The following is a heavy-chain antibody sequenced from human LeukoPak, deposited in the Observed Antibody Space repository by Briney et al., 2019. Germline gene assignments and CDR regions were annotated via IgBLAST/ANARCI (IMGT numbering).Heavy chain of an antibody. J-gene: IGHJ3*02. CDR3: ARTSPTNAFDI. D-gene: IGHD1-14*01. V-gene: IGHV4-59*06. CDR1: GGSISSYY. CDR2: IYYSGST. Sequence: SSETLSLTCTASGGSISSYYWSWIRQPPGKGLEWIGYIYYSGSTYYNPSLKSRVTISVDTSKNQFSLKLSSVTAADTAVYYCARTSPTNAFDIWGQGTMVTVSS.